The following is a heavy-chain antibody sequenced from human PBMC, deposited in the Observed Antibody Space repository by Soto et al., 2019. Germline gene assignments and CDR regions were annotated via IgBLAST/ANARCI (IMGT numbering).Heavy chain of an antibody. V-gene: IGHV1-3*01. CDR1: GFTFTDNL. CDR3: ARDIQSVGPRANDAFDV. J-gene: IGHJ3*01. D-gene: IGHD5-18*01. CDR2: INPDTGNT. Sequence: QVQLVQSGAELKKPGASVNISCTASGFTFTDNLINWVRQAPGQGLEWMGWINPDTGNTRYSETFQGRVTLSRHSSACIAYLELSGLKNEDTALYFCARDIQSVGPRANDAFDVWGQGTMITVSS.